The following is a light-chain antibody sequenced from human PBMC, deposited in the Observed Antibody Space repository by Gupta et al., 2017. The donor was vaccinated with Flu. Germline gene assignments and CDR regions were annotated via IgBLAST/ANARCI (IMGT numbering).Light chain of an antibody. V-gene: IGLV2-14*01. CDR1: SSDVGRSNS. CDR3: RSYTSTNNFYV. Sequence: QSALTQPASVSGSPGQSINISCTGTSSDVGRSNSVSWYRQHPGQAPNLLIYDVSSRPSVVSSRFSGSKSGTTASLTISCLQAEDETDYYCRSYTSTNNFYVFGSGTKVTVL. J-gene: IGLJ1*01. CDR2: DVS.